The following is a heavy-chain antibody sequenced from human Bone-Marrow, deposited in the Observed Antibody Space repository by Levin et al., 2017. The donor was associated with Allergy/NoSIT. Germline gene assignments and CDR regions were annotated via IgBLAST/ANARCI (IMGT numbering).Heavy chain of an antibody. CDR3: ARDPFAYNFGSGSYLDY. CDR2: INRGGTST. Sequence: GGSLRLSCAASGFAFSNYWMHWVRQAPGEGLVWVSRINRGGTSTTYADSVKGRFTISRDNAMNTLYLQMNSLRAEDTAVYYCARDPFAYNFGSGSYLDYWGQGTLVSVSS. CDR1: GFAFSNYW. D-gene: IGHD3-10*01. J-gene: IGHJ4*02. V-gene: IGHV3-74*01.